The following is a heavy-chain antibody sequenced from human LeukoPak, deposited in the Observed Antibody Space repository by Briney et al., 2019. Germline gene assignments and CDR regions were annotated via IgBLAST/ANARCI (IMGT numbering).Heavy chain of an antibody. J-gene: IGHJ5*02. D-gene: IGHD2-2*01. CDR3: AGDRRLALLPAAMGWFDP. V-gene: IGHV3-7*01. CDR2: IKQDGSEK. Sequence: GGSLRLSCAASGFTFSSYWMSWVRQAPGKGLEWVANIKQDGSEKYYVDSVKGRFTISRDNAKNSLYLQMNSLRAEDTAVYYCAGDRRLALLPAAMGWFDPWGQGTLVTVSS. CDR1: GFTFSSYW.